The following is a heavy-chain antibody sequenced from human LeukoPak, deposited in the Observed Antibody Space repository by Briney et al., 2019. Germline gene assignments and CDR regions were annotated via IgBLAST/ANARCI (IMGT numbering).Heavy chain of an antibody. V-gene: IGHV1-18*01. Sequence: GASVKVSCKVSGYTLTELSMHWVRQAPGQGLEWMGWISAYNGNTNYAQKLQGRVTMTTDTSTSTAYMELRSLRSDDTAVYYCARDHSTSLWEEGWFDPWGQGTLVTVSS. D-gene: IGHD1-26*01. CDR1: GYTLTELS. J-gene: IGHJ5*02. CDR2: ISAYNGNT. CDR3: ARDHSTSLWEEGWFDP.